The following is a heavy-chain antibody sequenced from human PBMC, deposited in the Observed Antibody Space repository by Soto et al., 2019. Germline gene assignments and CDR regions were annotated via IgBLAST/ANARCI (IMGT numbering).Heavy chain of an antibody. CDR3: ARGLTYYYDSSGYPYSYYYYYGMDV. J-gene: IGHJ6*02. Sequence: GGSLRLSCAASGFTFSDYYMSWIRQAPGKGLEWVSYISSSGSTIYYADSVKGRFTISRDNAKNSLYLQMNSLRAEDTAVYYCARGLTYYYDSSGYPYSYYYYYGMDVWGQGTTVTAP. V-gene: IGHV3-11*01. CDR1: GFTFSDYY. D-gene: IGHD3-22*01. CDR2: ISSSGSTI.